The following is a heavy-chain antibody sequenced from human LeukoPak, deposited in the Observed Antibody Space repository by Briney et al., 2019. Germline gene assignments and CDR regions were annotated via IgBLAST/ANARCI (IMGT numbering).Heavy chain of an antibody. CDR2: ISDSSGST. Sequence: GGSLRLSCAASGFTFSSYAVSWVRQAPGKGLEWVSAISDSSGSTYYADSVRGRFTISRDNSKNTLYLQMNSLRAEDTAVYFCAKASRTYWHFDLWGRGTLVTVSS. J-gene: IGHJ2*01. V-gene: IGHV3-23*01. CDR3: AKASRTYWHFDL. CDR1: GFTFSSYA.